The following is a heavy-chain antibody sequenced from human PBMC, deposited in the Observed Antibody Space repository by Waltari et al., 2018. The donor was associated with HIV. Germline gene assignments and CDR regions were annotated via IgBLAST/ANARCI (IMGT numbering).Heavy chain of an antibody. D-gene: IGHD2-2*01. CDR1: RYTFTSYV. CDR3: VRGGSSTSSGLDY. CDR2: ISTYNCKT. Sequence: QVPLVPSGAEVKKPGASVMVSCKASRYTFTSYVISWVRRAPGQGLEWMGWISTYNCKTNYAQKLQGRVTMTTDTSTSTAYMELRSLRSDDTAVYYCVRGGSSTSSGLDYWGQGILVTVSS. J-gene: IGHJ4*02. V-gene: IGHV1-18*01.